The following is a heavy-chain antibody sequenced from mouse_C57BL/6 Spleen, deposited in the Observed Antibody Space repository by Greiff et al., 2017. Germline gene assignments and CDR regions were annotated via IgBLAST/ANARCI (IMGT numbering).Heavy chain of an antibody. CDR3: AREGYEGWFAY. V-gene: IGHV5-4*01. D-gene: IGHD2-2*01. CDR1: GFTFSSYA. J-gene: IGHJ3*01. CDR2: ISDGGSYT. Sequence: DVMLVESGGGLVKPGGSLKLSCAASGFTFSSYAMSWVRQTPEKRLEWVATISDGGSYTYYPDNVKGRFTISRDNAKNNLYLQMSHLKSEDTAMYYCAREGYEGWFAYWGQGTLVTVSA.